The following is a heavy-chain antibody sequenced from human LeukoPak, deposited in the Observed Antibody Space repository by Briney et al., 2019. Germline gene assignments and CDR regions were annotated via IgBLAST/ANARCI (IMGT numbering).Heavy chain of an antibody. CDR1: GFTFSSYA. CDR2: ISGSGGST. CDR3: AKGKVNHLGALDF. J-gene: IGHJ4*02. D-gene: IGHD1-26*01. V-gene: IGHV3-23*01. Sequence: GGSLRLSCAASGFTFSSYAMSWVRQAPGKGLEWVSAISGSGGSTYYADSVKGRFIISRDNSRKTFHLQMDGLRADDTAIYYCAKGKVNHLGALDFWGQGTLVTVSS.